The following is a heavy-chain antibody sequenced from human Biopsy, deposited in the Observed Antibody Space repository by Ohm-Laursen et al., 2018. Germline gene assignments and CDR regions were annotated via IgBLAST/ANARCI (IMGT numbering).Heavy chain of an antibody. Sequence: SLRLSCAASGFTFSGFSMNWVRQAPGKGLEWVSSISASGNHIYYTDSVEGRFTDSRDNGKNSVYLQMNSLRVEDTAVYYCARDGEAKYCKHGVCPSDFWGQGTLVTVSS. CDR2: ISASGNHI. CDR3: ARDGEAKYCKHGVCPSDF. J-gene: IGHJ4*02. CDR1: GFTFSGFS. D-gene: IGHD2-8*01. V-gene: IGHV3-21*01.